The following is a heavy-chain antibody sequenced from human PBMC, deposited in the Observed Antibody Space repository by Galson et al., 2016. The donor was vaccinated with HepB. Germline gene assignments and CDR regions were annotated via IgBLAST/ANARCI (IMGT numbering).Heavy chain of an antibody. CDR3: ARRGAYYSGSGEFARTVTPPFDS. CDR1: GDSISSSTW. D-gene: IGHD3-10*01. J-gene: IGHJ4*02. Sequence: SETLSLTCAVSGDSISSSTWWSWVRQPPEKGLEWIGEVYHTGSTNYNPSLKSRVTISVDKSKSQFSLKLSPVTAAATAMYYCARRGAYYSGSGEFARTVTPPFDSWGQGTLVTVSS. V-gene: IGHV4-4*02. CDR2: VYHTGST.